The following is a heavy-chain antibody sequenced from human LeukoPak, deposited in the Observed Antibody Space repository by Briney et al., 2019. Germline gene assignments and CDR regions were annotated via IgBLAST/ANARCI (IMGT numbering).Heavy chain of an antibody. D-gene: IGHD3-10*01. CDR1: GFTFSSYG. CDR3: AKDPHYYGSGSLN. V-gene: IGHV3-23*01. J-gene: IGHJ4*02. CDR2: ISGSGGST. Sequence: GGSLRLSCAASGFTFSSYGMSWVRQAPGKGLGWVSAISGSGGSTYYADSVKGRFTISRDNSKNTLYLQMNSLRAEDTAVYYCAKDPHYYGSGSLNWGQGTLVTVSS.